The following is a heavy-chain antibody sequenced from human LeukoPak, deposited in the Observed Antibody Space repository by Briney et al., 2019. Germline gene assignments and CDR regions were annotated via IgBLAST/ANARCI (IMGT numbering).Heavy chain of an antibody. CDR1: GYTLTELS. D-gene: IGHD1-14*01. CDR3: ARLGLNLGNPDF. V-gene: IGHV1-24*01. J-gene: IGHJ4*02. Sequence: ASVKVSCKVSGYTLTELSMHWVRQAPGKGLEWMGGFDPEDGETIYAQKFQGRVTMTEDTSTDTAYMELSSLRSEDTAVYYCARLGLNLGNPDFWGQGTLVTVSS. CDR2: FDPEDGET.